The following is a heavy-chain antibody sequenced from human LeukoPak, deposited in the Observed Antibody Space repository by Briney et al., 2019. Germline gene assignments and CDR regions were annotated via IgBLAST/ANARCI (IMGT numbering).Heavy chain of an antibody. J-gene: IGHJ4*02. CDR2: INSDGSST. CDR3: AKDMTGGWQLLYYFDY. Sequence: GGSLRLSCAASGFTFSSYWIHWVRQAPGKGLVWVSRINSDGSSTTYADSVKGRFTISRDNAKNTLYLQMNSLRAEDTAVYYCAKDMTGGWQLLYYFDYWGQGTLVTVSS. D-gene: IGHD2-15*01. V-gene: IGHV3-74*01. CDR1: GFTFSSYW.